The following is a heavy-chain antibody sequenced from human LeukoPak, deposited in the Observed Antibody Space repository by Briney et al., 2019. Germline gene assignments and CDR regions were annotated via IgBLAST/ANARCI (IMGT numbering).Heavy chain of an antibody. D-gene: IGHD1-26*01. Sequence: GGSLRLSCAASGFFLSDHYIDWVRQAPGKGLEWVGRTRNKANSYTTEYAASVKGRFTISRDDPKNLLYLQMNSLKSEDTAVYYCGRSGRYRPSDLWGQGTLVTVSS. V-gene: IGHV3-72*01. CDR3: GRSGRYRPSDL. J-gene: IGHJ5*02. CDR2: TRNKANSYTT. CDR1: GFFLSDHY.